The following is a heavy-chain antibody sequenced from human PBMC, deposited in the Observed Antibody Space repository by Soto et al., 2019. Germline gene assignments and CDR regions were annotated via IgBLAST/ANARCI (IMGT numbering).Heavy chain of an antibody. D-gene: IGHD2-15*01. Sequence: ASVKVSCKASGYTFTGYYMPWVRQAPGQGLQWMGWISAYNGNTNYAQKLQGRVTMTTDTSTSTAYMELRSLRSDDTAVYYCARDLGGWPDYWGQGTLVTVSS. CDR1: GYTFTGYY. CDR2: ISAYNGNT. CDR3: ARDLGGWPDY. V-gene: IGHV1-18*04. J-gene: IGHJ4*02.